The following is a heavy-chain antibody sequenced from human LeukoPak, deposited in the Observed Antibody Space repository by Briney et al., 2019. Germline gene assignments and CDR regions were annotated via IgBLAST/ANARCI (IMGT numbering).Heavy chain of an antibody. V-gene: IGHV3-23*01. CDR2: ISGSGGST. CDR1: GFTFSSYA. Sequence: PGGSLRLSCAASGFTFSSYAMSWVRQAPGKGLEWVSAISGSGGSTYYADSVKGRFTISRDNSKNTLYLQMNSLRAEDTAVYYCAKGVRVCSSTSCPPLKYYYYGMDVWGQGTTVTVSS. CDR3: AKGVRVCSSTSCPPLKYYYYGMDV. D-gene: IGHD2-2*01. J-gene: IGHJ6*02.